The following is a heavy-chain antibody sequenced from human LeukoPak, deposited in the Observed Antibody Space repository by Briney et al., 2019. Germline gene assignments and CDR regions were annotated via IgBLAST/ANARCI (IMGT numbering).Heavy chain of an antibody. J-gene: IGHJ3*02. CDR1: GFTYSSYW. CDR3: ARANYYGSGRAAFDI. V-gene: IGHV3-74*01. CDR2: INSDGSST. D-gene: IGHD3-10*01. Sequence: GGSLRLSCAASGFTYSSYWMHWVRQAPGKGLVWVSRINSDGSSTSYADSVKGRFTISRDNAKNTLYLQMNSLRAEDTAVYYCARANYYGSGRAAFDIWGQGTMVTVSS.